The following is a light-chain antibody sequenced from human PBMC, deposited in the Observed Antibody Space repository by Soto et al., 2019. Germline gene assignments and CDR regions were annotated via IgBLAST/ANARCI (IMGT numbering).Light chain of an antibody. V-gene: IGKV1-39*01. CDR1: QSISSY. CDR3: QQSYSTPRT. CDR2: AAS. Sequence: DIQMTQSPSSLSASVGDRVTITCRASQSISSYLNWYQQKPGKAPKLLIYAASSLQSGVPSRFSGRGSETDFTLTISSLQPEDFATYYCQQSYSTPRTFGQGNKVEIK. J-gene: IGKJ1*01.